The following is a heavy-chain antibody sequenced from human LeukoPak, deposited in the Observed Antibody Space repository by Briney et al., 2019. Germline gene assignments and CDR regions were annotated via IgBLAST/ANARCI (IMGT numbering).Heavy chain of an antibody. CDR3: ARAIGGLSDY. CDR2: INHSGST. CDR1: GGSFSGYY. Sequence: PSETLSLTCAVYGGSFSGYYWSWIRQPPGKGLEWIGEINHSGSTNYNPSLKSRVTISVDTSKNQFSLKLNSVTAADTAVYYCARAIGGLSDYWGQGTLVTVSS. V-gene: IGHV4-34*01. J-gene: IGHJ4*02.